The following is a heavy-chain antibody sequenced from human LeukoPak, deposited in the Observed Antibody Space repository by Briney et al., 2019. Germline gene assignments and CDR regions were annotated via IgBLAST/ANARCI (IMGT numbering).Heavy chain of an antibody. CDR1: GGSFSDSY. Sequence: PSETLSLTCAVYGGSFSDSYWSWIRQPPRKGLEWIGEINHSGSTKYNPSLKSRVTISVDTSKNQFSLKMISVTAADTAVYYCARLRCDTCYPNWFDPWGQGTLVTVSS. J-gene: IGHJ5*02. CDR3: ARLRCDTCYPNWFDP. V-gene: IGHV4-34*01. CDR2: INHSGST. D-gene: IGHD2-15*01.